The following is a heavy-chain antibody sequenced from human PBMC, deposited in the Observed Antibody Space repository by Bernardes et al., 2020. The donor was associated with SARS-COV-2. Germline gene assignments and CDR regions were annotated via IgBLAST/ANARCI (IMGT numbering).Heavy chain of an antibody. Sequence: ASVKVSCKASGYTFTGYYMHWVRQAPGQGLEWMGWINPNSGGTNYAQKFQGRVTMTRDTSISTAYMELNSLRAEDTAIYYCAKGSGSYYYFDYWGQGTLVTVS. CDR1: GYTFTGYY. D-gene: IGHD1-26*01. V-gene: IGHV1-2*02. CDR2: INPNSGGT. CDR3: AKGSGSYYYFDY. J-gene: IGHJ4*02.